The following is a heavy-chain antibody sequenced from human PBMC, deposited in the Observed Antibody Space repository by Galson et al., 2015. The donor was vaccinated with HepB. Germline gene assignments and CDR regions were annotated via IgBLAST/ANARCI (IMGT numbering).Heavy chain of an antibody. J-gene: IGHJ3*02. CDR1: GFTFNLFG. Sequence: SLRLSCAASGFTFNLFGMNWVRQSPGKGLEWVSSISGSSGHIYYTDSVKGRFTVSRDNAKNSLHLHMNSLRVEDTAIYYCAKDRNPFSYLDALDIWGQGTMVTVSS. V-gene: IGHV3-21*01. CDR3: AKDRNPFSYLDALDI. CDR2: ISGSSGHI. D-gene: IGHD1-14*01.